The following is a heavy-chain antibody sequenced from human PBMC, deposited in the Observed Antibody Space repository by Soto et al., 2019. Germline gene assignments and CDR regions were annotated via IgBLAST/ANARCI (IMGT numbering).Heavy chain of an antibody. CDR3: TRGLRRSPDY. V-gene: IGHV4-34*01. J-gene: IGHJ4*02. Sequence: QVQLQQWGAGLLKPSETLSLTCAVYGGSFSGYFWSWFRQPPGKGLEWIVEISDRGDTNYNPSLKSRLTVSFDTSKNQFSLQMHSVTAADTAFYYCTRGLRRSPDYWGQGTLVTVSS. CDR2: ISDRGDT. CDR1: GGSFSGYF.